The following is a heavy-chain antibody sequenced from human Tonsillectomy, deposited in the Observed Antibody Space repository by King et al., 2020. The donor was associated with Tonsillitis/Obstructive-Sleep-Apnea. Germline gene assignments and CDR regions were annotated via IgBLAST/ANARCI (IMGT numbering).Heavy chain of an antibody. V-gene: IGHV4-59*01. Sequence: VQLQESGPGLVKPSETLSLTCTVSGGSISSYYWSWIRQPPGKGLEWLGYIYHSGSTNYNPTLKSRVTMSVDTSKNQFSLKLSSVTAADTAVYYCARDMVLEAGXDAFDIWGQGTMVTVSS. D-gene: IGHD2-8*01. J-gene: IGHJ3*02. CDR2: IYHSGST. CDR3: ARDMVLEAGXDAFDI. CDR1: GGSISSYY.